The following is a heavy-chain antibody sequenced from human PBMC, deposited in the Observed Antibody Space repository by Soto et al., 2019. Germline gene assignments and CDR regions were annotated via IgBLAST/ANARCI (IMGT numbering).Heavy chain of an antibody. D-gene: IGHD6-13*01. CDR3: AKDSHSSSWYSEYYYYYGMDV. CDR1: GFTFSSYG. CDR2: ISYDGSNK. J-gene: IGHJ6*02. V-gene: IGHV3-30*18. Sequence: GSLRLSCAASGFTFSSYGMHWVRQAPGKGLEWVAVISYDGSNKYYADSVKGRFTISRDNSKNTLYLQMNSLRAEDTAVYYCAKDSHSSSWYSEYYYYYGMDVWGQGTTVTVSS.